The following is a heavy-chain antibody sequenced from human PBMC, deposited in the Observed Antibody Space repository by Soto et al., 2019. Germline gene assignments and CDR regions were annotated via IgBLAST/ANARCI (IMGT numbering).Heavy chain of an antibody. V-gene: IGHV1-18*01. D-gene: IGHD2-8*01. CDR3: ARGPMVAPLGLKDWFDP. CDR2: ISAYNGNT. Sequence: QVQLVQSGAEVKKPGASVKVSCKASGYTFTSYGISWVRQAPGQGLEWMGWISAYNGNTNYAQKLQGRVTMTTDTSTSKAYMELRSLRSDDTAVYYCARGPMVAPLGLKDWFDPWGQGTLVTVSS. CDR1: GYTFTSYG. J-gene: IGHJ5*02.